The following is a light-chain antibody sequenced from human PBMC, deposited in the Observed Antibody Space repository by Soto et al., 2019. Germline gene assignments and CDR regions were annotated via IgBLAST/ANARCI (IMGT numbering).Light chain of an antibody. CDR2: AAS. J-gene: IGKJ2*01. CDR3: QQYGNSPPYT. CDR1: QSVSSTY. Sequence: EIVLTQSPGTLSLSPGERATLSCRASQSVSSTYLAWYQLKPGQPPRLLIYAASSRATGIPDRFSGSGSGTDFTLTISRVEPEDVAVFCCQQYGNSPPYTFGPGTKLEIK. V-gene: IGKV3-20*01.